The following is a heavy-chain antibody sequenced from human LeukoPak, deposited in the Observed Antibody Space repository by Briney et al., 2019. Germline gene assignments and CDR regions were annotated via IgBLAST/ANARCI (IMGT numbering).Heavy chain of an antibody. J-gene: IGHJ4*02. D-gene: IGHD3-9*01. CDR1: GFTFSSYA. CDR3: AKWGDYDVLTGYYVSDY. Sequence: GGSLRLSCAASGFTFSSYAMSWVRQAPGKGLEWVSAISGSGGSTYYADSVKGRFTISRDNSKNTLYLQMSSLRAEDTAVYYCAKWGDYDVLTGYYVSDYWGQGTLVTVSS. V-gene: IGHV3-23*01. CDR2: ISGSGGST.